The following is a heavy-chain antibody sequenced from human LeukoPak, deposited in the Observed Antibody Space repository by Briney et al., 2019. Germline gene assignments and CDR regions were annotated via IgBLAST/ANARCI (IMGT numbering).Heavy chain of an antibody. Sequence: GGSLRPSCAASGFTFSSYAMSWVRQAPGKGLEWVSAISGSGGSTYYVDSVKGRFTISRDNSKNTLYLQMNSLRAEDTAVYYCAKEGALGYCSSTSCEDAFDIWGQGTMVTVSS. D-gene: IGHD2-2*01. V-gene: IGHV3-23*01. CDR3: AKEGALGYCSSTSCEDAFDI. J-gene: IGHJ3*02. CDR1: GFTFSSYA. CDR2: ISGSGGST.